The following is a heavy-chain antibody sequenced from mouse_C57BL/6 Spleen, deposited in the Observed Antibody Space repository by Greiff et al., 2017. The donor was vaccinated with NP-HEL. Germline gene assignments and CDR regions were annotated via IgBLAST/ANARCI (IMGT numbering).Heavy chain of an antibody. J-gene: IGHJ2*01. Sequence: VMLVESGAELVKPGASVKISCKASGYAFSSYWMNWVKQRPGKGLEWIGQIYPGDGDTNYNGKFKGKATLTADKSSSTAYMQLSSLTSEDSAVYFCARSGAQATFDYWGQGTTLTVSS. V-gene: IGHV1-80*01. CDR3: ARSGAQATFDY. CDR1: GYAFSSYW. CDR2: IYPGDGDT. D-gene: IGHD3-2*02.